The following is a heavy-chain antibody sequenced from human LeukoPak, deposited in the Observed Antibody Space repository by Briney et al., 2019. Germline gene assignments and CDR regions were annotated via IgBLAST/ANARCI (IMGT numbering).Heavy chain of an antibody. V-gene: IGHV1-69*17. Sequence: SVKVSCKASGGTFSSYAISWVRQAPGQGLXXXXXXIPIFGIANYAQKFQGRVTITADKSTSTAYMELSSLRSEDTAVYYCARGCGGDCKGAFDIWGQGTMVTVSS. CDR1: GGTFSSYA. D-gene: IGHD2-21*02. CDR2: XIPIFGIA. CDR3: ARGCGGDCKGAFDI. J-gene: IGHJ3*02.